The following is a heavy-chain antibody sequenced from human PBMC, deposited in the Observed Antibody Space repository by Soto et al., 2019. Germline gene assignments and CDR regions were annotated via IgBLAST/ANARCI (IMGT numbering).Heavy chain of an antibody. D-gene: IGHD2-2*01. J-gene: IGHJ4*02. V-gene: IGHV1-46*03. CDR1: GATFTRHY. CDR3: ARDFVEVPSAHYYFDY. CDR2: INPSGGST. Sequence: SLKVSCKAAGATFTRHYMHCVRQAPGHGLEWMGIINPSGGSTSYAQKFQGRITMTRDTSTSTVYVELSSLRSDDTAVYYCARDFVEVPSAHYYFDYWGQGALVTVS.